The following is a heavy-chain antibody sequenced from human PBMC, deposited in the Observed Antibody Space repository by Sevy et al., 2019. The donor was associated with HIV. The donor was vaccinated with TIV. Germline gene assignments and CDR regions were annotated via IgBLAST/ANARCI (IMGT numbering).Heavy chain of an antibody. J-gene: IGHJ4*02. CDR1: GFTFKDTW. D-gene: IGHD3-22*01. V-gene: IGHV3-7*01. CDR2: IKHDGSDK. Sequence: GGSLRLSCAASGFTFKDTWMTWVRQAPGKGLEWVANIKHDGSDKNYVDSVKGRFTISRDNAQNSVYLEMNSLTVEDTAVYYCARGGYYYDNAAYYALDSWGQGTLVTVSS. CDR3: ARGGYYYDNAAYYALDS.